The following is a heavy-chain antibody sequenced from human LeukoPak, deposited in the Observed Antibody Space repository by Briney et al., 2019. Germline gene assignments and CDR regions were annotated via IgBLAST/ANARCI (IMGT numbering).Heavy chain of an antibody. V-gene: IGHV3-30*03. Sequence: GGSLRLSCAASGFTFSSYWMSWVRQAPGKGLEWVAVIFSYGTDKYYADSVKGRFTLSRDNSKNTLFLEMNNLRSEDTAVYYCARGLQLLGIWFDPWGQGTLVTVSS. D-gene: IGHD2-2*01. J-gene: IGHJ5*02. CDR2: IFSYGTDK. CDR1: GFTFSSYW. CDR3: ARGLQLLGIWFDP.